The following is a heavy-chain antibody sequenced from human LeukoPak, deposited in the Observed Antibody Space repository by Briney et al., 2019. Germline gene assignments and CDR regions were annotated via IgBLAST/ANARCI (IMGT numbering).Heavy chain of an antibody. CDR1: GASITRYY. CDR3: ARLLGSSGYAGDWYFDL. CDR2: LYTNGTV. V-gene: IGHV4-4*07. Sequence: SETLSLTCSVSGASITRYYWTWIRQPVGKGLEWFGRLYTNGTVNYNPSLRSRVTMSRDTSRNQLSLKLTSVTAADTAVYYCARLLGSSGYAGDWYFDLWGPGALVTVSS. D-gene: IGHD3-22*01. J-gene: IGHJ2*01.